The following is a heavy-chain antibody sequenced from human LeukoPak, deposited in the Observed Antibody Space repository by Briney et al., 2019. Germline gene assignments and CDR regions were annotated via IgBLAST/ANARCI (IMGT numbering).Heavy chain of an antibody. CDR2: ISGSGGST. J-gene: IGHJ5*02. CDR1: GFTLSSYA. D-gene: IGHD1-26*01. V-gene: IGHV3-23*01. Sequence: PGGSLRLSCAASGFTLSSYAMSWVRQAPGKGLEWVSAISGSGGSTYYADPVKGRFTISRDNSKNTLYLQMNSLRAEDTAVYYCAKDQDSGSYLDWFDPWGQGTLVTVSS. CDR3: AKDQDSGSYLDWFDP.